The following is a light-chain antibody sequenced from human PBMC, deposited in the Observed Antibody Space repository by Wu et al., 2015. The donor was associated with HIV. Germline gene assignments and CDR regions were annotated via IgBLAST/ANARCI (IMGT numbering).Light chain of an antibody. CDR2: AAS. J-gene: IGKJ2*03. CDR3: QHFYSFPYS. Sequence: DIQMAQSPSSLSASVGDRVAITCRASQDISNSLAWYQQRPGKAPKLLVFAASRLESGVPSRFSGSGSGTDYTLAISSLQPEDFATYYCQHFYSFPYSFGQGTKVGDQT. CDR1: QDISNS. V-gene: IGKV1-NL1*01.